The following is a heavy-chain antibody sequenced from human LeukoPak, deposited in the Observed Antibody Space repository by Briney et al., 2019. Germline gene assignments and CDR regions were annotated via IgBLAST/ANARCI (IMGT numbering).Heavy chain of an antibody. CDR2: ISGSGGST. J-gene: IGHJ4*02. CDR3: WKVHRRDSALWLVVAATGGYFDY. D-gene: IGHD2-15*01. V-gene: IGHV3-23*01. Sequence: GGSLRLSCAASGFTFSSYAMSWVRQAPGKGLEWVSAISGSGGSTYYADSVKGRFTISRDNSKNTLYLQMNSLRAEDTAVYYCWKVHRRDSALWLVVAATGGYFDYWGQGTLVTVSS. CDR1: GFTFSSYA.